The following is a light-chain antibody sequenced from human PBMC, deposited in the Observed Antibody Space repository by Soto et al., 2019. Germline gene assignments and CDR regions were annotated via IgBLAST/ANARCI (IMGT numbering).Light chain of an antibody. CDR3: QQYYSAPLT. CDR2: WAS. J-gene: IGKJ4*01. CDR1: RNILYSSNXKNY. V-gene: IGKV4-1*01. Sequence: DIVMTXSXDXXXVXXXERATINCKSSRNILYSSNXKNYLAWYQQKPGQPPKLLIYWASTRESGVPDRFSGSGSGTDFTLTISSLQAEDVAVYYCQQYYSAPLTFGGGTKVEIK.